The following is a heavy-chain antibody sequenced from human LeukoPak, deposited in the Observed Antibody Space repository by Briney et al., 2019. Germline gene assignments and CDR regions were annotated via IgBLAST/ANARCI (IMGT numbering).Heavy chain of an antibody. V-gene: IGHV3-7*01. D-gene: IGHD2-21*01. Sequence: PGGSLRLSCAASGFSFISYWMSWVRQAPGKGLEWVANIKQDGSAKNYVDSVKGRFTISRDNAKNSLYLQLNSLRAEDTAVYYCAGCGGNSCYFDYWGQGTLVIVSS. J-gene: IGHJ4*02. CDR2: IKQDGSAK. CDR1: GFSFISYW. CDR3: AGCGGNSCYFDY.